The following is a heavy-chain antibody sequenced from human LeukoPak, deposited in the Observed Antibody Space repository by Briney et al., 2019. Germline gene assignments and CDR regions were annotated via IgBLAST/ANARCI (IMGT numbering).Heavy chain of an antibody. Sequence: GSLRLSCAASGFPFSSYAMTWVRQAPGKGLEWIGEINHSGSTNYNPSLKSRVTISVDTSKNQFSLKLSSVTAADTAVYYCARQIASAGTAGFDFWGQGALVTVSS. CDR1: GFPFSSYA. CDR2: INHSGST. CDR3: ARQIASAGTAGFDF. J-gene: IGHJ4*02. D-gene: IGHD6-13*01. V-gene: IGHV4-34*01.